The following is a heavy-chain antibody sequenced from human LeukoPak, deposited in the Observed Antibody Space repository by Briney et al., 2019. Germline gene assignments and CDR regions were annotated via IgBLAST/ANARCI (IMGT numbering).Heavy chain of an antibody. CDR2: INHSGST. CDR3: ARGHKDFWSGSSRYYGMDV. D-gene: IGHD3-3*01. Sequence: PSETLSLTCAVYGGSFSGYYWSWIRQPPGKGLEWIGEINHSGSTNYNPSLKSRVTISVDTSKNQFSLKLSSVTAADTAVYYCARGHKDFWSGSSRYYGMDVWGQGTTVTVSS. CDR1: GGSFSGYY. J-gene: IGHJ6*02. V-gene: IGHV4-34*01.